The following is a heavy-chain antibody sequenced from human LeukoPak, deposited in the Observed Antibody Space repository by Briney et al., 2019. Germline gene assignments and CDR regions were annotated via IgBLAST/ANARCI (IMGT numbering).Heavy chain of an antibody. CDR3: ASGGLSSGGL. J-gene: IGHJ4*02. D-gene: IGHD2-15*01. Sequence: GRSLRLSCAASGFTFSSYAMHWVRQAPGKGLEWVAVISYDGSNKYYADSVKGRFTISRDNSKNTLYLQMNSLRAEDTAVYYCASGGLSSGGLWGQGTLVTVSA. CDR2: ISYDGSNK. V-gene: IGHV3-30*04. CDR1: GFTFSSYA.